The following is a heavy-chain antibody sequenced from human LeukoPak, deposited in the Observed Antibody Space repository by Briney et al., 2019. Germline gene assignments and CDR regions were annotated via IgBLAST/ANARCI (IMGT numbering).Heavy chain of an antibody. CDR1: GFTFSSYA. CDR2: ISSHGGNT. D-gene: IGHD6-19*01. J-gene: IGHJ3*02. Sequence: PGGSLRLSCSASGFTFSSYAVYWVRQAPGKGLEYVSAISSHGGNTYYADSVKGRFTISRDNSKNTLYLQMDSLRAEDTAVYYCATETSAWSAFDIWGQGTMVTVSA. CDR3: ATETSAWSAFDI. V-gene: IGHV3-64*04.